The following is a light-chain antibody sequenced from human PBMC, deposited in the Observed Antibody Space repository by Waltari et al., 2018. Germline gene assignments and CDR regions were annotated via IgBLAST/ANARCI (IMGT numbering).Light chain of an antibody. V-gene: IGKV1-5*03. Sequence: SASVGDRVTITCRASQSISSWLAWYQQKPGKAPKLLIYKASSLESGVPSRFSGSGSGTEFTLTISSLQPDDFATYYCQQYNSYSPTWTFGQGTKVEIK. J-gene: IGKJ1*01. CDR2: KAS. CDR1: QSISSW. CDR3: QQYNSYSPTWT.